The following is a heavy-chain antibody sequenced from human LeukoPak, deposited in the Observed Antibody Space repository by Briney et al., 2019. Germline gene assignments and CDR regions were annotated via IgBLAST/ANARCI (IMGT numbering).Heavy chain of an antibody. Sequence: ASVKVSCKVSGYTLTELSMHWVRQAPGKGLEWMGGFDPEDGETIYAQKFQGRVTMTEDTSTDTAYMELSSLRSEDTAVYYCARGVVVVVAATIRQHYYYMDVWGKGTTVTISS. J-gene: IGHJ6*03. D-gene: IGHD2-15*01. CDR3: ARGVVVVVAATIRQHYYYMDV. CDR1: GYTLTELS. V-gene: IGHV1-24*01. CDR2: FDPEDGET.